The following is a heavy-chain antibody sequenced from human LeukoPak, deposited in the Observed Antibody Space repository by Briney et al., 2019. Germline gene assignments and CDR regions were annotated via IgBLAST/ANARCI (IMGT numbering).Heavy chain of an antibody. CDR3: ARGGGRIGKDAFDI. CDR1: GYTFTSYD. D-gene: IGHD1-26*01. CDR2: MNANSGNT. V-gene: IGHV1-8*03. Sequence: ASVKVSCKASGYTFTSYDINWVRQATGQGLEWMGWMNANSGNTGYAQKFQGRVTITRNTSISTAYMELSSLRSEDTAVYYCARGGGRIGKDAFDIWGQGTMVTVSS. J-gene: IGHJ3*02.